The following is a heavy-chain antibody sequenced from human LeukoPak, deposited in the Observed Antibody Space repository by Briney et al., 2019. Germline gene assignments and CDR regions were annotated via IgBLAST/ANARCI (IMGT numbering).Heavy chain of an antibody. CDR1: GFTVSSNY. J-gene: IGHJ6*04. CDR2: IYSGGST. Sequence: GGSLRLSCAASGFTVSSNYMSWVRQAPGKGLEWVSVIYSGGSTYYADSVKGRFTISRDNSKNTLYLQMNSLRAEDTAVYYCARDSTFRSYDFWRGPSRMDVWGKGTTVTVSS. V-gene: IGHV3-66*02. D-gene: IGHD3-3*01. CDR3: ARDSTFRSYDFWRGPSRMDV.